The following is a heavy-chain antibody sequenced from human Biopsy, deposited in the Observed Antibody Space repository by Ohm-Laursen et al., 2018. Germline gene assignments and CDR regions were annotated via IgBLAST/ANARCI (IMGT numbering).Heavy chain of an antibody. CDR3: ARDRYYGSESYYSHYNMDV. V-gene: IGHV3-33*01. Sequence: SLRLSCAAPGFTFSSYGIHWVRQAPGKGLEWVAVIWYDGSNKYSADSVKGRFPISRDNSKNTVYLQMNSLRAADTAVYYCARDRYYGSESYYSHYNMDVWGQGTTVSVSS. CDR2: IWYDGSNK. D-gene: IGHD3-10*01. J-gene: IGHJ6*02. CDR1: GFTFSSYG.